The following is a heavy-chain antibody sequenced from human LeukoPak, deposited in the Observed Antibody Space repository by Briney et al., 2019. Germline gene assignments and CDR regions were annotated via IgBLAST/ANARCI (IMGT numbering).Heavy chain of an antibody. CDR3: ARNLYCTNGVCSPGDFDY. CDR2: ISYDGSNK. Sequence: GGSLRLSCAASVFTFSSYAMLWVRQAPGHGLEWVAVISYDGSNKYYADSVKGRFTISRDNSKNTLYLQMNSLRAEDTAVYYCARNLYCTNGVCSPGDFDYWGQGTLVTVSS. CDR1: VFTFSSYA. V-gene: IGHV3-30*01. D-gene: IGHD2-8*01. J-gene: IGHJ4*02.